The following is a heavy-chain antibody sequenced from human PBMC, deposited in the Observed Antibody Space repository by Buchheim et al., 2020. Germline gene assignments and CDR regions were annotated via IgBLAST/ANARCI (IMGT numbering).Heavy chain of an antibody. CDR3: ARQEPYCGGDCYSPGYYGMDV. V-gene: IGHV3-48*03. J-gene: IGHJ6*02. CDR1: GFTFSSYE. D-gene: IGHD2-21*02. CDR2: ISSSGSTI. Sequence: EMQLVESGGDLVQPGGSLRLSCAASGFTFSSYEMNWVRQAPGKGLEWVSYISSSGSTIYYADSVKGRFTISRDNAKNSLYLPMNSLRAEDTAVYYCARQEPYCGGDCYSPGYYGMDVWGQGTT.